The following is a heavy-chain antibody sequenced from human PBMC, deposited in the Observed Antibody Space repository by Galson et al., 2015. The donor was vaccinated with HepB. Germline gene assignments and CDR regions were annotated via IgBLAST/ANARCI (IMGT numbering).Heavy chain of an antibody. J-gene: IGHJ4*02. CDR1: GFTFSNAW. CDR3: TTAYYGSGSYRDY. CDR2: IKSKTDGGTT. V-gene: IGHV3-15*01. Sequence: SLRLSCAASGFTFSNAWMSWVRQAPGKGLEWVGRIKSKTDGGTTDYAAPVKGRFTISRDDSKNTLYLQMNSLKTEDTAVYYCTTAYYGSGSYRDYWGQGTLVTVSS. D-gene: IGHD3-10*01.